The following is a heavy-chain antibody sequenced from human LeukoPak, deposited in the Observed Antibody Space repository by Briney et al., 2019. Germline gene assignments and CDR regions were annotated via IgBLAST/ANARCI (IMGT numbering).Heavy chain of an antibody. D-gene: IGHD2-8*01. CDR2: INAGNGNT. J-gene: IGHJ4*02. Sequence: ASVKVSCKASGYTFTSYAMHWVRQAPGQRLEWMGWINAGNGNTKYSQKFQGRVTITRDTSASTAYMELSSLRSEDTAVYYCARSSAPFYCSNGVCSSFDYWGQGTLVTVSS. CDR3: ARSSAPFYCSNGVCSSFDY. V-gene: IGHV1-3*01. CDR1: GYTFTSYA.